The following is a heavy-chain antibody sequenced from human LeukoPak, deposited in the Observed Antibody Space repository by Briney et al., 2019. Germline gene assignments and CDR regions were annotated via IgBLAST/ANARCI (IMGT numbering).Heavy chain of an antibody. J-gene: IGHJ4*02. CDR3: ARFGPHIYYFDY. CDR1: GFTFSSYW. CDR2: INSDGSST. D-gene: IGHD3-10*01. V-gene: IGHV3-74*01. Sequence: GGSLRLSCAASGFTFSSYWMHWVRQAPGKGLVWVSRINSDGSSTRYADSVKGRFTISRDNTKNTLYLQMNSLRAEDTAVYYCARFGPHIYYFDYWGQGTLVTVSS.